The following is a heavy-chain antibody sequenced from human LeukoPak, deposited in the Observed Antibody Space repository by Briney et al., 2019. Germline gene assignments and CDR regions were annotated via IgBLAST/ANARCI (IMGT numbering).Heavy chain of an antibody. D-gene: IGHD3-16*01. CDR1: GFTFSAYE. CDR3: ARDLLVTINGGAAH. J-gene: IGHJ4*02. CDR2: ISGSGSPT. Sequence: PGGSLRLSCAASGFTFSAYEMNWLRQAPGMGLEWVSYISGSGSPTFYADSVKGRFTISRDNAKNLLYLQMNSLRAEDTAVYYCARDLLVTINGGAAHGGQGTLVSVSS. V-gene: IGHV3-48*03.